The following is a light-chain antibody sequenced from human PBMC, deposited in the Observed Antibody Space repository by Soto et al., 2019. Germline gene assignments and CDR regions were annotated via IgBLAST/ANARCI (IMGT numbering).Light chain of an antibody. J-gene: IGLJ3*02. Sequence: QSVLTQPPSASGSPGQSVTISCTGSNVGEYDYVSWYQQHPGKAPKLMIHEVTKRPSGVPDRFSGSKSGNTASLTVSGLQAEDEADYYCASWDDTLQGRVFGGGTQLTVL. CDR1: NVGEYDY. CDR3: ASWDDTLQGRV. V-gene: IGLV2-8*01. CDR2: EVT.